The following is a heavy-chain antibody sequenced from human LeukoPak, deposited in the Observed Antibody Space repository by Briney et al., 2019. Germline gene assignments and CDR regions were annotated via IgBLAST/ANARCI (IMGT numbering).Heavy chain of an antibody. D-gene: IGHD2-21*02. Sequence: SETLSLTCTVSGGSISSSSYCWGWIRQPPGKGLGWIGSIYYSGSTYYNPSLKSRVTISVDTSKNQFSLKLSSVTAADTAVYYCARVIVVVTAALPDDAFDIWGQGTMVTVSS. CDR1: GGSISSSSYC. J-gene: IGHJ3*02. CDR3: ARVIVVVTAALPDDAFDI. CDR2: IYYSGST. V-gene: IGHV4-39*07.